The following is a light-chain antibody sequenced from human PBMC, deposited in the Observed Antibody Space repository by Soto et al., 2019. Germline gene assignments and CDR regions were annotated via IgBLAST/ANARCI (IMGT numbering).Light chain of an antibody. CDR3: AAWDDSLNGPVV. J-gene: IGLJ2*01. Sequence: QAVVTQPPSASGTPGQRVTISCSGSSSNIGSNTVNWYQQLPGTAPKLPIYSTNQRPSGVPDRFSGSKSGTSASLAISGLQSEDEADYYCAAWDDSLNGPVVFGGGTKLTVL. V-gene: IGLV1-44*01. CDR2: STN. CDR1: SSNIGSNT.